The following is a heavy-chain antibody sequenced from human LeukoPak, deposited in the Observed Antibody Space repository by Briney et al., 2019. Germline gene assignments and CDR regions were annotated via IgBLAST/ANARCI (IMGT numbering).Heavy chain of an antibody. V-gene: IGHV3-9*01. CDR1: GFTFDDYA. CDR2: ISWNSGSI. D-gene: IGHD4-17*01. CDR3: AKDIGMTTPSYGMDV. Sequence: GRSLRLSCAASGFTFDDYAMHWVRQAPGKGLEWVSGISWNSGSIGYADSVKVRFTISRYNAKNSLYRQMNSLRAEDTALYYCAKDIGMTTPSYGMDVWGQGTTVTVSS. J-gene: IGHJ6*02.